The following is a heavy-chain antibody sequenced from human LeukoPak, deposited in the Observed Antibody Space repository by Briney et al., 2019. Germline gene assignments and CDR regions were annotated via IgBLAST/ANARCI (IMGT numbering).Heavy chain of an antibody. Sequence: GGSLRLSCAASGFTVSSNYMSWVRQAPGKGLEWVSAISGSGGSTYYADSVKGRFTISRDNSKNTLYLQMNSLRAEDTAVYYCARRIAAAGGAFDIWGQGTMVTVSS. V-gene: IGHV3-23*01. CDR2: ISGSGGST. CDR3: ARRIAAAGGAFDI. CDR1: GFTVSSNY. J-gene: IGHJ3*02. D-gene: IGHD6-13*01.